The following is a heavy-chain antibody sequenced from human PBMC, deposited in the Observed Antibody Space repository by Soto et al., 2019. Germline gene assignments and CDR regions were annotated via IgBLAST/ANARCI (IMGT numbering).Heavy chain of an antibody. J-gene: IGHJ4*02. Sequence: SGPTLVNPTQTLTLTCTFSGFSLSTSGVGVGWIRQPPGKALEWLALIYWNDDKGYSPSLKSRLTITKDTSKNQVVLTMTNMDPVDTATYYCAHSFRPAYGDYVVYFDYWGQGTLVTVSS. CDR2: IYWNDDK. CDR3: AHSFRPAYGDYVVYFDY. CDR1: GFSLSTSGVG. D-gene: IGHD4-17*01. V-gene: IGHV2-5*01.